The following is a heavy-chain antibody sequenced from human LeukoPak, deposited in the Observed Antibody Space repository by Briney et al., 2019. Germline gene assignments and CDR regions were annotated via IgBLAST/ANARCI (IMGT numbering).Heavy chain of an antibody. CDR3: ARGDLGYCSSTSCPPHCYYYYGMDV. CDR2: INPNSGGT. J-gene: IGHJ6*02. Sequence: ASVKVSCKASGYTFTGYYMHWVRQAPGQGVEWMGWINPNSGGTNYPQKLQGRVTMTRDTSISTAYLELSRLRSDDTAVYYCARGDLGYCSSTSCPPHCYYYYGMDVWGQGTTVTVSS. CDR1: GYTFTGYY. V-gene: IGHV1-2*02. D-gene: IGHD2-2*01.